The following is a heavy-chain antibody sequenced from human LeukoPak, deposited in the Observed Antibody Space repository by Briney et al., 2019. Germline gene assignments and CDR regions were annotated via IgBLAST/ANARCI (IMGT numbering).Heavy chain of an antibody. CDR3: AKHKESYGDSCFDDY. Sequence: GRSLRLSCAASGFTFSDYPMHWVRQAPGKGLEWVAITSYDGSNNYYADSVKGRFTISRDNFKNTLYLQMNSLRAEDTAVYYCAKHKESYGDSCFDDYWGQGTLVTVSS. J-gene: IGHJ4*02. V-gene: IGHV3-30-3*02. D-gene: IGHD4-17*01. CDR1: GFTFSDYP. CDR2: TSYDGSNN.